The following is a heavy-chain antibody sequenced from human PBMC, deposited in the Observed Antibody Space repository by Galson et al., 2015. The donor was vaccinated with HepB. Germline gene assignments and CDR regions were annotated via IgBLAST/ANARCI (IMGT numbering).Heavy chain of an antibody. CDR2: ISYDGSNK. CDR3: ARDTIAAAGTALGAFDI. V-gene: IGHV3-30*04. CDR1: GFTFSSYA. Sequence: SLRLSCAASGFTFSSYAMRWVRQAPGKGLEWVAVISYDGSNKYYADSVKGRFTISRDNSKNTLYLQMNSLRAEDTAVYYCARDTIAAAGTALGAFDIWGQGTMVTVSS. D-gene: IGHD6-13*01. J-gene: IGHJ3*02.